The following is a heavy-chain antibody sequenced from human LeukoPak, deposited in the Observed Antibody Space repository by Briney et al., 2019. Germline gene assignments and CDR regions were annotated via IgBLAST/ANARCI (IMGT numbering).Heavy chain of an antibody. CDR2: IKQDGSEK. V-gene: IGHV3-7*01. CDR1: GFTFNSYG. CDR3: ASEHSSSWYDRYMDV. J-gene: IGHJ6*03. D-gene: IGHD6-13*01. Sequence: PGGSLRLSCAASGFTFNSYGMSWVRQAPGKGLEWVANIKQDGSEKYYVDSVKGRFTLSRDNAKNSLYLQMNSLRAEDTAVYYCASEHSSSWYDRYMDVWGKGTTVTVSS.